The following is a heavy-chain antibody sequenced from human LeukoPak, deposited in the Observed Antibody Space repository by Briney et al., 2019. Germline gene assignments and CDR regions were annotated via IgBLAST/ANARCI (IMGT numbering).Heavy chain of an antibody. CDR3: ARDQWLDY. CDR1: GFTFNIYS. Sequence: GGSLRLSCAASGFTFNIYSMNWVRQAPGKGLEWISYLSRSTTTIYYADSVKGRFTVSRDNAKNSLYLQMNSLRAEDTAVYYCARDQWLDYWGQGTLVTVSS. CDR2: LSRSTTTI. J-gene: IGHJ4*02. V-gene: IGHV3-48*01. D-gene: IGHD6-19*01.